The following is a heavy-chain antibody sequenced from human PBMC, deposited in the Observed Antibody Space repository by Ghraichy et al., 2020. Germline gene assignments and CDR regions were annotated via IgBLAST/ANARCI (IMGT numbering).Heavy chain of an antibody. CDR2: ISGDSSYI. D-gene: IGHD2-8*02. Sequence: GALRLSCAASGFIFSSDRMNWVRQAPGKGLEWVSSISGDSSYINHADSVKGRFTISRDNAKNSLYLQMNSLRAEDTAVYYCASGGVPYGMGVWGQGTTVTVSS. CDR3: ASGGVPYGMGV. V-gene: IGHV3-21*01. J-gene: IGHJ6*02. CDR1: GFIFSSDR.